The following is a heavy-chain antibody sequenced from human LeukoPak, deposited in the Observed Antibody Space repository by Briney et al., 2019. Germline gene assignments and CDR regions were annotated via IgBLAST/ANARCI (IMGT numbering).Heavy chain of an antibody. Sequence: GLSLRLPCSASGFIFSNHAMHWVRQAPGKGLEYVSAINGKGGGTYNADSVKGRFTISRDDSKNTLYLQMSSLTADDTAVYYCVSAIVGATFDYWGQGTLVTVSS. V-gene: IGHV3-64D*06. CDR3: VSAIVGATFDY. D-gene: IGHD1-26*01. J-gene: IGHJ4*02. CDR1: GFIFSNHA. CDR2: INGKGGGT.